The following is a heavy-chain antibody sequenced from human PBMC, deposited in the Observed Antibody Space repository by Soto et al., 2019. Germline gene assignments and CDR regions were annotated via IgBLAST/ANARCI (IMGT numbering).Heavy chain of an antibody. J-gene: IGHJ6*02. V-gene: IGHV4-38-2*01. CDR2: IYHSGST. Sequence: SETLSLTCAVSGYSISSGCNWGGLRQPPGKGLEWIGSIYHSGSTYNNPSLKSQVTISVDTSKNQFSLKLSSVTAADTAVYDWARVEGDGMAFGARGPTVPVSS. D-gene: IGHD3-16*01. CDR3: ARVEGDGMAF. CDR1: GYSISSGCN.